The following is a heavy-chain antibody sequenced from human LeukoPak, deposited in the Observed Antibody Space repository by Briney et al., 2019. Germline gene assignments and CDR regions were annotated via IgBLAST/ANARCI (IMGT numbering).Heavy chain of an antibody. J-gene: IGHJ6*02. Sequence: SETLSLTCPVSGASITSYYWNWIRQPPGKGLEWIGYIYYSGSTNYNPSLKSRVTISVDTSKNQFSLKLSSVTAADTAVYYCARVAITMVRGNAMDVWGQGTTVTVSS. CDR1: GASITSYY. V-gene: IGHV4-59*01. CDR2: IYYSGST. D-gene: IGHD3-10*01. CDR3: ARVAITMVRGNAMDV.